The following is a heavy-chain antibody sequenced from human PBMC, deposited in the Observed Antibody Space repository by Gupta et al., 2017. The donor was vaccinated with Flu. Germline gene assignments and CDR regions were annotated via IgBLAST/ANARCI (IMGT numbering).Heavy chain of an antibody. J-gene: IGHJ4*02. CDR2: IGKSGGGR. V-gene: IGHV3-23*01. CDR3: ARGDRTSGWAY. D-gene: IGHD6-19*01. Sequence: FTFSSYVLSWVRQAPGEGLEWVSAIGKSGGGREDADSVKGRFTISRDKAKNTLYLQMKRLRVDDTAVYYCARGDRTSGWAYWGQGTLATVSS. CDR1: FTFSSYV.